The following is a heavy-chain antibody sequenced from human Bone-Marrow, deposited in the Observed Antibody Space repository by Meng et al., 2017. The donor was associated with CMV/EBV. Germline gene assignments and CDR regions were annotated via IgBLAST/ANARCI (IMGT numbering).Heavy chain of an antibody. Sequence: ESLKISCTVSGYSISSGYYWGWIRQPPGKGLEWIGSIYHSGSTYYNPSLKSRVTISVDTSKNQFSLKLSSVTAADTAVYYCARVLSHYYDCWFDPWGQGTLVTVSS. D-gene: IGHD3-22*01. CDR3: ARVLSHYYDCWFDP. J-gene: IGHJ5*02. V-gene: IGHV4-38-2*02. CDR2: IYHSGST. CDR1: GYSISSGYY.